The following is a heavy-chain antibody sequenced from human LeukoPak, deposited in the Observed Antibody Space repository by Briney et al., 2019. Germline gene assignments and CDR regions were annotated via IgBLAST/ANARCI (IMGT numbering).Heavy chain of an antibody. CDR2: ISAYNGNT. V-gene: IGHV1-18*01. CDR1: GYTFTSYG. D-gene: IGHD1-7*01. Sequence: ASVKVSCKASGYTFTSYGISWVRQAPGQGLEWMGWISAYNGNTNYAQKLQGRVTMTTDTSTSTAYMELRSLRSDDTAVYYCARDRYNWNYAMYYYYYMDVWGKGTTVTVSS. J-gene: IGHJ6*03. CDR3: ARDRYNWNYAMYYYYYMDV.